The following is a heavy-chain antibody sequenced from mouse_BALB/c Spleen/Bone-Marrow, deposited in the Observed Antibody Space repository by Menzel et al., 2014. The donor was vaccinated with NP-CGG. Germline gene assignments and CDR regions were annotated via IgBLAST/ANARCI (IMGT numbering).Heavy chain of an antibody. CDR3: ARYDGYSDNAMDY. CDR1: GFTFTDYY. CDR2: IRNKANGYTT. Sequence: EVKLVESGGGLVQPGSSLRPSCATSGFTFTDYYMNWVRQPPGKALEWLGFIRNKANGYTTEFSASVKGRFTISRDNSQSILYLQMNTLRAEDSATYYCARYDGYSDNAMDYWGQGTSVTVSS. J-gene: IGHJ4*01. V-gene: IGHV7-3*02. D-gene: IGHD2-3*01.